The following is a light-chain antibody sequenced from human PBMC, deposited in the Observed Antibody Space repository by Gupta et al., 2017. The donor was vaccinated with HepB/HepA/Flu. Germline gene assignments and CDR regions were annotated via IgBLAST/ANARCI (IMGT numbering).Light chain of an antibody. V-gene: IGKV1-5*03. Sequence: DIHMTQSPPTLSASVGDRVILTCRASQTINGLLAWYQQKPGNAPKLLIYKASTLETGVPSRFIGGGSGTDFTLTISNLQPYDSATYYCQHDSDFPYTFGQGTKLEIK. CDR3: QHDSDFPYT. CDR2: KAS. CDR1: QTINGL. J-gene: IGKJ2*01.